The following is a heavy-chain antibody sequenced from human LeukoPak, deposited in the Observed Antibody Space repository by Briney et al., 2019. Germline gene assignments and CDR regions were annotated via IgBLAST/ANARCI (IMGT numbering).Heavy chain of an antibody. J-gene: IGHJ4*02. CDR1: GGSISSNRYY. Sequence: KTSETLSLTCTVSGGSISSNRYYWGWIRQPPGKGLEWIGYIYYSGSTNYNPSLKSRVTISVDTSKNQFSLKLSSVTAADTAVYYCARADSSGWFNYDYWGQGTLVTVSS. V-gene: IGHV4-61*05. CDR3: ARADSSGWFNYDY. D-gene: IGHD6-19*01. CDR2: IYYSGST.